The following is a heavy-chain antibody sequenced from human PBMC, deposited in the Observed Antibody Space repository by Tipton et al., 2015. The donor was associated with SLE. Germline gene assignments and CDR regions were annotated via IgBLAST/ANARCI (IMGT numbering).Heavy chain of an antibody. CDR3: ATARGVTTGWYFDL. J-gene: IGHJ2*01. CDR1: NGSIGDHY. CDR2: IYYRGGT. V-gene: IGHV4-59*11. Sequence: TLSLTCTVSNGSIGDHYWTWIRQPPGKGLEWIGYIYYRGGTGYNTSLKSRVTMSIDTSKNQFSLRLTSLTAADTAEYYCATARGVTTGWYFDLWGRGTLVTVSS. D-gene: IGHD4-17*01.